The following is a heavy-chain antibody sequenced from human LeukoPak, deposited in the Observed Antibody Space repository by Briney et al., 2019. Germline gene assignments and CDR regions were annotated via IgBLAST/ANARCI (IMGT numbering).Heavy chain of an antibody. D-gene: IGHD3-22*01. J-gene: IGHJ4*02. CDR3: ARDRYYYASSGYSQLFDY. V-gene: IGHV4-4*07. Sequence: PTETLSLTCTVSGGSINSYYWSWIRQPAGKGLEWIGRIHTSGSTNYNPSLKSRVTMSVDTSKNQFSLKLSSVTAADTAVYYCARDRYYYASSGYSQLFDYWGQGTLVTVSS. CDR2: IHTSGST. CDR1: GGSINSYY.